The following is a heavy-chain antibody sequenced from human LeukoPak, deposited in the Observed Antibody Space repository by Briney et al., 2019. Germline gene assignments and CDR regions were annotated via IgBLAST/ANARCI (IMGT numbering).Heavy chain of an antibody. CDR1: GGTFSSYA. V-gene: IGHV1-69*04. CDR3: ARDRLPQQLVLSDP. D-gene: IGHD6-13*01. J-gene: IGHJ5*02. Sequence: ASVKVSCKASGGTFSSYAISWVRQAPGQGLEWMGRIIPILGIANYAQKFQGRVTITADKSTSTAYMELSSLRSEDTAVYYCARDRLPQQLVLSDPWGQGTLVTVSS. CDR2: IIPILGIA.